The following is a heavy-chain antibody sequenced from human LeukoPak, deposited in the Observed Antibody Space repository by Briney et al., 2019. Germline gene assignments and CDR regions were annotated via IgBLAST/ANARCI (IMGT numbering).Heavy chain of an antibody. CDR2: INHSGST. J-gene: IGHJ4*02. Sequence: SETLSLTCAVYGGSFSGYYWSWIRQPPGKGLEWIGEINHSGSTNYNPSLKSRVTISVDTSKNQFSLKLSSVTAADTPVYYCARESPRGWSGYYAYYFDYWGQGTLVTVSS. CDR3: ARESPRGWSGYYAYYFDY. CDR1: GGSFSGYY. D-gene: IGHD3-3*01. V-gene: IGHV4-34*01.